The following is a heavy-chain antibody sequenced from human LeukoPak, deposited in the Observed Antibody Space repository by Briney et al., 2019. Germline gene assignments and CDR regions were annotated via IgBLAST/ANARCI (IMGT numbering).Heavy chain of an antibody. CDR2: IIPIFGTA. Sequence: SVKVSCKASGGTFSSYAISWVRQAPGQGLEWMGGIIPIFGTAIYAQKFQGRVTMTEDTSTDTAYMELSSLRSEDTAVYYCATSVRGVIIPIHYWGQGTLVTVSS. V-gene: IGHV1-69*06. J-gene: IGHJ4*02. CDR3: ATSVRGVIIPIHY. CDR1: GGTFSSYA. D-gene: IGHD3-10*01.